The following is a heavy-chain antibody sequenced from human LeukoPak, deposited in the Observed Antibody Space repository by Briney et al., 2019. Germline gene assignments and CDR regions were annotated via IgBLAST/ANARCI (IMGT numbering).Heavy chain of an antibody. V-gene: IGHV1-2*02. CDR1: GYTLTDYY. CDR3: ARTPLDSSGYYRGYYFDY. Sequence: ASVKVSCKASGYTLTDYYMHWVRQAPGQGLEWMGWINPNSGGTNYAQKLQGRVTMTTDTSTSTAYMELRSLRSDDTAVYYCARTPLDSSGYYRGYYFDYWGQGTLVTVPS. D-gene: IGHD3-22*01. CDR2: INPNSGGT. J-gene: IGHJ4*02.